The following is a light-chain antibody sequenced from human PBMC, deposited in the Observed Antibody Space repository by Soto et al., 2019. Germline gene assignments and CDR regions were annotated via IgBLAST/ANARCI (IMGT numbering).Light chain of an antibody. CDR1: QSVLYSSNNKNY. CDR2: WAS. J-gene: IGKJ2*01. Sequence: DIVMTQSPDSLAVSLGERATINCKSSQSVLYSSNNKNYLAWYQQKPGQPPKLLIYWASTRESWVPDRFSGSGSGTDFTLTISSLQAEDVAVYYCQQYYSTPGTFGQGTKLEIK. V-gene: IGKV4-1*01. CDR3: QQYYSTPGT.